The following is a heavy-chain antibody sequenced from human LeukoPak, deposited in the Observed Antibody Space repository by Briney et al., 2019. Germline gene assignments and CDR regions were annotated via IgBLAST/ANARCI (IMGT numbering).Heavy chain of an antibody. V-gene: IGHV4-39*07. J-gene: IGHJ3*02. CDR1: GGSISSSSYY. Sequence: PSETLSLTCTVSGGSISSSSYYWGWIRQPPGKGLEWIGSIYYSGSTYYNPSLKSRVTISVDTSKNQFSLKLSSVPAADTAVYYCARATYYYDSSGYLALGNDAFDIWGQGTMVTVSS. CDR2: IYYSGST. D-gene: IGHD3-22*01. CDR3: ARATYYYDSSGYLALGNDAFDI.